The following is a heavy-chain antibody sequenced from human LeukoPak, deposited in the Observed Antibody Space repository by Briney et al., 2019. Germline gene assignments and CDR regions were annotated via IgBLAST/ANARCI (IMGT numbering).Heavy chain of an antibody. D-gene: IGHD3-22*01. V-gene: IGHV4-34*01. J-gene: IGHJ3*02. Sequence: KPSETLSLTCAVYGGSFRGYYWSWIRQPPGKWLEWMGETYHSGSTNYNPSLKSRVTISVDTSKNQFSLKLSSVTAADTAVYYCARGITTIVVVITPYHAFDIWGQGTMVTVSS. CDR2: TYHSGST. CDR1: GGSFRGYY. CDR3: ARGITTIVVVITPYHAFDI.